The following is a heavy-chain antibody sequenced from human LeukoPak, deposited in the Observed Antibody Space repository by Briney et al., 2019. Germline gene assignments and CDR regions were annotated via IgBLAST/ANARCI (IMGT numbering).Heavy chain of an antibody. J-gene: IGHJ3*02. D-gene: IGHD2-15*01. Sequence: SETLSLTCTVSGYSISSGYYWGWIRQPPGKGLEWIGSIYHSGSTYYNPSLKSRVTISVDTSKNQFSLKLNSVTAADTAVYHCAREDVVVVATTVSSGFGIWGQGKMVTVSS. V-gene: IGHV4-38-2*02. CDR1: GYSISSGYY. CDR3: AREDVVVVATTVSSGFGI. CDR2: IYHSGST.